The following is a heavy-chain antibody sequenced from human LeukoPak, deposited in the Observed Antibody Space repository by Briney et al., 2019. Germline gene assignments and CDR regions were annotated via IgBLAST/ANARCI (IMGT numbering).Heavy chain of an antibody. CDR1: GSSISSYY. J-gene: IGHJ4*02. V-gene: IGHV4-59*08. D-gene: IGHD6-19*01. CDR2: IYYSGIT. Sequence: PSETLSLTCTVSGSSISSYYWSWIRQPPGKGLELIGFIYYSGITSYNPSLKSRVTISVDTSKSQFSLKLSSVIAADTAVYYCARRAYSSGFDYIDYWGQGTLVTVSS. CDR3: ARRAYSSGFDYIDY.